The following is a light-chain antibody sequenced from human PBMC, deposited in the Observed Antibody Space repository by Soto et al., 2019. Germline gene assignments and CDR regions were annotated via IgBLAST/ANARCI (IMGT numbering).Light chain of an antibody. CDR2: KTS. Sequence: QSVLTQPPSASGTPGQTVTVSCSGATYNIGIGYVYWYQHLPGTAPKLLIFKTSQRPSGVPDRFSGSKSGTSASLAISGLRSEDEAEYYCAAWDDSLRAYVFGTGTKVTVL. V-gene: IGLV1-47*01. J-gene: IGLJ1*01. CDR3: AAWDDSLRAYV. CDR1: TYNIGIGY.